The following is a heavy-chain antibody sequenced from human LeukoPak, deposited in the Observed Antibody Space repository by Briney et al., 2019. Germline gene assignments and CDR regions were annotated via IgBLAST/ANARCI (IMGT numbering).Heavy chain of an antibody. J-gene: IGHJ4*02. D-gene: IGHD3-3*01. CDR1: GFTFSTYT. Sequence: PGGSLRLSCAASGFTFSTYTMNWVRQAPGKGLEWGSPICGSSGHTYYADSVKGRFTISRDNSKNTLYLQMKSLRAEDTAVYYCAKVGFSEMEWLLYSDHWGQGTLVTVSS. V-gene: IGHV3-23*01. CDR2: ICGSSGHT. CDR3: AKVGFSEMEWLLYSDH.